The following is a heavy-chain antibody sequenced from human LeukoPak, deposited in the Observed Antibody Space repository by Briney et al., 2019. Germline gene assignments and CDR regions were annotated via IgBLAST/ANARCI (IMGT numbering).Heavy chain of an antibody. J-gene: IGHJ5*02. CDR3: LRFCSSTSCSADP. CDR2: NNAGNGNT. Sequence: GASVTVSCKASGYTFTSYAMHWVRQALGQRPEWMGWNNAGNGNTKYSQKFQGRVTITRDTSASTAYMELSSLRSEDTAVYYCLRFCSSTSCSADPWGQGTLVTVSS. CDR1: GYTFTSYA. D-gene: IGHD2-2*01. V-gene: IGHV1-3*01.